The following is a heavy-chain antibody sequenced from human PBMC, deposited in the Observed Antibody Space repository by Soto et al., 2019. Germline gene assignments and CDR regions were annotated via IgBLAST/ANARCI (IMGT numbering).Heavy chain of an antibody. CDR2: ISSDGGNT. J-gene: IGHJ3*01. CDR3: ARRGDVYYGFDL. CDR1: GFTFSSSA. V-gene: IGHV3-64*01. D-gene: IGHD3-16*01. Sequence: EVQLVESGGDLVQPGGSLRLSCAASGFTFSSSAMHWVRQAPGKGLEYVSSISSDGGNTYYANSVKGRFTISRDNSKNTLYLQMGSLRTEDMAVYYCARRGDVYYGFDLWGQGTMVTVSS.